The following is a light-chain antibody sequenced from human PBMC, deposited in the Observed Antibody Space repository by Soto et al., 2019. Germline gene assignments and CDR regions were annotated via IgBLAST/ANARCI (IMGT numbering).Light chain of an antibody. CDR2: GTS. Sequence: EIVMTQSPATLSVSPGERATLSCRASLSVGSNLAWYQQKPGQAPRLLIYGTSTRATGIPRFSGSGSGTEFTLTISSLQSEDFAVYYCQQYNNWPRTFGQGTKVDIK. V-gene: IGKV3-15*01. CDR3: QQYNNWPRT. CDR1: LSVGSN. J-gene: IGKJ1*01.